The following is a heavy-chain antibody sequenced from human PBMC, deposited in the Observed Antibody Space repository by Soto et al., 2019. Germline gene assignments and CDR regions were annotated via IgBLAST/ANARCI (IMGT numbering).Heavy chain of an antibody. V-gene: IGHV1-8*01. CDR1: GYTFTSSE. CDR3: ARGLIM. Sequence: QVQLVQSGAEVKKPGASVKVSCKASGYTFTSSEINWFRQAPGQGLEWIGWLNPVGGGAGYAQMLQGRLTLTRNISISTAYLYLTSLKSEDTAVYYCARGLIMWAQGTLVIVSS. D-gene: IGHD3-16*01. J-gene: IGHJ1*01. CDR2: LNPVGGGA.